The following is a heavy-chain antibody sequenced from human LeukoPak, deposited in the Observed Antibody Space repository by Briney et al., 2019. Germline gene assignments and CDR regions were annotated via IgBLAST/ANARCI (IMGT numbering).Heavy chain of an antibody. CDR3: AIRWFGELSLDY. V-gene: IGHV3-53*01. J-gene: IGHJ4*02. CDR1: GFTVSSNY. Sequence: PGGSLRLSCAASGFTVSSNYMSWVRQAPGKGLEWGSVIYSGGSTYYTDSVKGRFTISRDNSKNTLYLQMNSLRAEDTAVYYCAIRWFGELSLDYWGQGTLVTVSS. CDR2: IYSGGST. D-gene: IGHD3-10*01.